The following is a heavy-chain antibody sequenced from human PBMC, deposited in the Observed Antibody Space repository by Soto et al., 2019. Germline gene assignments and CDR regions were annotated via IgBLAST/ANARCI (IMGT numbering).Heavy chain of an antibody. D-gene: IGHD2-21*02. J-gene: IGHJ4*02. CDR1: GFTFNTL. CDR3: ATLGLQQAF. CDR2: IDSDGSIT. Sequence: PGGSLRLSCAASGFTFNTLMHWVRQAPGEGLVWVSSIDSDGSITSYADSVKGRFTISRDNAKNTLYLQMNSLRAEDTAVYYCATLGLQQAFWGQGTLVTVSS. V-gene: IGHV3-74*01.